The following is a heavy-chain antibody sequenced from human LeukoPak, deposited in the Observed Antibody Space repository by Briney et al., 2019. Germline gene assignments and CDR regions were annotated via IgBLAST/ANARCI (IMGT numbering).Heavy chain of an antibody. Sequence: PSETLSLTCTVSGGSITDYYWSWIRQPPGKGLEWIGYIYYSGSTKYNPYLKSRVTISIDTSKNQFSLKLSSVTAADTAVYYCARDRGSNDPIDYWGQGTLVTVSS. CDR2: IYYSGST. J-gene: IGHJ4*02. V-gene: IGHV4-59*01. D-gene: IGHD2-15*01. CDR3: ARDRGSNDPIDY. CDR1: GGSITDYY.